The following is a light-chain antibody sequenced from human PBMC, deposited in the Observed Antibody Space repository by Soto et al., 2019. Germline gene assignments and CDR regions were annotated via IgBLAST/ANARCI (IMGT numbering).Light chain of an antibody. J-gene: IGKJ2*01. Sequence: DIQMTQSPSSLSASVGARVTITCRARQTIITYLNWYQHKPGKAPKLVIYGATSLQCGVPSRFCGSGSGTDFTLTITTRRPEDFAPCYCQQSYITPHTFGQGTMVDVK. CDR3: QQSYITPHT. CDR1: QTIITY. CDR2: GAT. V-gene: IGKV1-39*01.